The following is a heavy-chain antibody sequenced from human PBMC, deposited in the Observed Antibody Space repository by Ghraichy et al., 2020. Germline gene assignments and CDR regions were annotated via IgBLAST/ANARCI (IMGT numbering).Heavy chain of an antibody. J-gene: IGHJ4*02. Sequence: GGSLRLSCAASGFTFTNYAVSWVRQAPGKGLEWVSSISGSGIGTYYADSVKGRFTISRDNSKNTVSLQMNSLKAEDTAVYYCAKTRKNGYNSVNNWGQGTLVTVSS. CDR1: GFTFTNYA. CDR3: AKTRKNGYNSVNN. V-gene: IGHV3-23*01. D-gene: IGHD5-24*01. CDR2: ISGSGIGT.